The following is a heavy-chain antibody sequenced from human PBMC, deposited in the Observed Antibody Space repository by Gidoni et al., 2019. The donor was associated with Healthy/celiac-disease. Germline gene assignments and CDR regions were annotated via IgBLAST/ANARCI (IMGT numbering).Heavy chain of an antibody. CDR2: ISWNSGSI. J-gene: IGHJ4*02. V-gene: IGHV3-9*01. Sequence: EVQLVESGGGLVQPGRSLRLSCAASGFTFDDYAMHWVRQAPGKGLEWVSGISWNSGSIGYADSEKGRFTISRDNAKNSLYLQMNSLRAEDTALYYCAKGEVGATSPSFDYWGQGTLVTVSS. D-gene: IGHD1-26*01. CDR3: AKGEVGATSPSFDY. CDR1: GFTFDDYA.